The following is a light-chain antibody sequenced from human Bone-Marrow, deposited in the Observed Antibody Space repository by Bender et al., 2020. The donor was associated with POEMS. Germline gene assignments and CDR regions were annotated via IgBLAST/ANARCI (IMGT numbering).Light chain of an antibody. CDR3: SAWDGSLSDWV. Sequence: QSVVTQPPSLSEAPRQRVTISCSGSSSNIGNHGVNWYQQLPGEAPKLLLYYDDLLTPGVSDRFSASKSGTSACLAISGLQSEDEAVYSCSAWDGSLSDWVFSGGNMLTVL. CDR1: SSNIGNHG. CDR2: YDD. V-gene: IGLV1-36*01. J-gene: IGLJ3*02.